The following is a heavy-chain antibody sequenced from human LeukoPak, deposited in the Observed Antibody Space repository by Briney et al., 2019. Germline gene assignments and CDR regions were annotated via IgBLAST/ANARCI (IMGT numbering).Heavy chain of an antibody. CDR2: ISSSTNTI. CDR1: GFTFSTYA. D-gene: IGHD4-17*01. CDR3: AREKYGDYVSDY. V-gene: IGHV3-48*01. Sequence: GGSLRLSCAASGFTFSTYAMKWVRQAPGKGLEWISYISSSTNTIYYADSPKGRFTISRDNAKNSLYLQMNSLRAEDTAVYYCAREKYGDYVSDYWGQGTLVTVSS. J-gene: IGHJ4*02.